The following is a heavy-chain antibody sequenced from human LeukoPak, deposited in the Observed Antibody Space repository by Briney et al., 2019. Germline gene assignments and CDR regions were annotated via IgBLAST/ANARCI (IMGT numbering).Heavy chain of an antibody. CDR3: ARSATVTTLYWFDP. CDR2: INTNTGNP. Sequence: ASVKVSCKASGYTFTSYAMNWVRQAPGQGLEWMGWINTNTGNPTYAQGFTGRFVFSLDTSVSTAYLQISSLKAEDTAVYYCARSATVTTLYWFDPWGQGTLVTVSS. V-gene: IGHV7-4-1*02. CDR1: GYTFTSYA. D-gene: IGHD4-17*01. J-gene: IGHJ5*02.